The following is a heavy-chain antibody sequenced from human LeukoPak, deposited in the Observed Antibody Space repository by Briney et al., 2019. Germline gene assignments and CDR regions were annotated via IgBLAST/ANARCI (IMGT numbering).Heavy chain of an antibody. CDR3: ASSVVVPSAADY. CDR2: IYTSGST. Sequence: SETLSLTCTVSGGSISSYYWSWIRQPAGEGLEWIGRIYTSGSTNYNPSLKSRVTMSVDTSKNQFSLKLSSVTAADTAVYYCASSVVVPSAADYWGQGTLVTVSS. V-gene: IGHV4-4*07. CDR1: GGSISSYY. D-gene: IGHD2-2*01. J-gene: IGHJ4*02.